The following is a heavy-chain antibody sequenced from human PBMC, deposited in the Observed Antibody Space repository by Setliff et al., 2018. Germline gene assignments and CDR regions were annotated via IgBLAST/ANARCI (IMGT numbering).Heavy chain of an antibody. J-gene: IGHJ3*02. V-gene: IGHV1-46*01. CDR2: INPSSGRT. Sequence: GASVKVSCKASGYTFTSHYMHWVRQAPGLGLEWMGTINPSSGRTSYAQKFQGRVTMTRDTSTSIVYMDMSSLRSEDTAVYYCARDVFPYHYEGAFDIWGQGTMVTVS. D-gene: IGHD3-22*01. CDR1: GYTFTSHY. CDR3: ARDVFPYHYEGAFDI.